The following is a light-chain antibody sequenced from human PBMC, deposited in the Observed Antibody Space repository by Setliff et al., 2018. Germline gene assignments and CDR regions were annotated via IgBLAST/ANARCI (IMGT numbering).Light chain of an antibody. CDR3: ISYAGSNNYV. CDR1: SSDVGYYNY. V-gene: IGLV2-8*01. CDR2: EVG. J-gene: IGLJ1*01. Sequence: QSVLTQPASVSGSPGQSITISCTGTSSDVGYYNYVSWYQQHPGKAPKLMIYEVGNRPSGVPDRFSGSKSGNTASLTVSGLQAEDEADYYCISYAGSNNYVFGTGTKVTVL.